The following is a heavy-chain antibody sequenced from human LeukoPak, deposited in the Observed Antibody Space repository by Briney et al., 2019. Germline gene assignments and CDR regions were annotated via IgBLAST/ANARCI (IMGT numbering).Heavy chain of an antibody. CDR1: GFTFGDYG. J-gene: IGHJ3*02. CDR2: MSSRGFGGTT. V-gene: IGHV3-49*04. CDR3: ARGGGDAFDI. D-gene: IGHD5-12*01. Sequence: PGGSLRLSCTIYGFTFGDYGMTWVRQAPGKGLEWVGFMSSRGFGGTTEYAASVKGRFTISGDDSKTIAYLQMNSLKTEDTAVYYCARGGGDAFDIWGQGTMVTVSS.